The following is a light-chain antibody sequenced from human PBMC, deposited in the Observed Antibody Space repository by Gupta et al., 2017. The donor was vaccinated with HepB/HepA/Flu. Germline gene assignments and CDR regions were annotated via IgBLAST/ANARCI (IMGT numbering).Light chain of an antibody. CDR3: QQGNSTSIT. CDR2: DAF. J-gene: IGKJ5*01. CDR1: QRVSTY. Sequence: EIVLTQSPATLSLSPGERATLSCRASQRVSTYLAWYQQKPGQAPRLLIYDAFNRATGVPARFSGSGSGTDFTLTISSLEPEDFAVYYCQQGNSTSITFGQGTQLDI. V-gene: IGKV3-11*01.